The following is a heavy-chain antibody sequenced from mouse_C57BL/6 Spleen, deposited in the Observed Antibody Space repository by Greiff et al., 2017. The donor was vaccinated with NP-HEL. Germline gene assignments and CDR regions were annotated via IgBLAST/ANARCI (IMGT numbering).Heavy chain of an antibody. CDR1: GYTFTSYW. Sequence: QVQLQQPGTELVKPGASVKLSCKASGYTFTSYWMHWVKQRPGQGLEWIGNINPSNGGTNYNEKFKSKATLTVDKSSSTAYMQLSSLTSEDSAVYYCARFTTVVATLSHYFDYWGQGTTLTVSS. CDR3: ARFTTVVATLSHYFDY. D-gene: IGHD1-1*01. V-gene: IGHV1-53*01. CDR2: INPSNGGT. J-gene: IGHJ2*01.